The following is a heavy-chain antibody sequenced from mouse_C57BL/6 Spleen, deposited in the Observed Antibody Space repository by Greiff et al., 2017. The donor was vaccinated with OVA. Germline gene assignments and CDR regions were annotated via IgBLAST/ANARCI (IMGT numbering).Heavy chain of an antibody. V-gene: IGHV2-3*01. CDR3: SKPALGRWYFDV. CDR2: IWGDGST. J-gene: IGHJ1*03. Sequence: QVHVKQSGPGLVAPSQSLSITCTVSGFSLTSYGVSWVRQPPGKGLEWLGVIWGDGSTKYHSALISRLSISKDNSKSQVFLTLNSLQTDDTATYYCSKPALGRWYFDVWGTGTTVTVSS. CDR1: GFSLTSYG. D-gene: IGHD4-1*01.